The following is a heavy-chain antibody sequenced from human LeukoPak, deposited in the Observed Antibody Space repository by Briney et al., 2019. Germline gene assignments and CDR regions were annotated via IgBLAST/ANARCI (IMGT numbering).Heavy chain of an antibody. Sequence: GASVKVSCKASGYTFTSYYMHWVRQAPRQGLEWMGIINPSGGSTSYAQKFQGRVTMTRDTSTSTVYMELSSLRSEDTAVYYCVYPSGGRWDAFDIWGQGTMVTVSS. CDR1: GYTFTSYY. CDR2: INPSGGST. J-gene: IGHJ3*02. CDR3: VYPSGGRWDAFDI. D-gene: IGHD2-2*02. V-gene: IGHV1-46*01.